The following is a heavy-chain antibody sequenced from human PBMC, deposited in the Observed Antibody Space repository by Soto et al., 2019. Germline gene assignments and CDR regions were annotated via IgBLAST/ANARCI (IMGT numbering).Heavy chain of an antibody. Sequence: PADTLSLTFSVSGCTISGYYWSWIRQTPEKGLEWIGYIYYSGSTNYNPSLKSRVTMLIDMSKNQFSLKLTSVSAADTAVYYCAWGSTGYRRSWHSFWGQRSLDPVS. D-gene: IGHD6-13*01. V-gene: IGHV4-59*01. CDR3: AWGSTGYRRSWHSF. CDR1: GCTISGYY. CDR2: IYYSGST. J-gene: IGHJ4*02.